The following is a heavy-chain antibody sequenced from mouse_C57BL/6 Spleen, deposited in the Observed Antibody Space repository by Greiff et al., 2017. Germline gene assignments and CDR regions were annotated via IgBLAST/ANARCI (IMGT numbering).Heavy chain of an antibody. D-gene: IGHD2-3*01. CDR3: ARASFYDGYSGFAY. J-gene: IGHJ3*01. V-gene: IGHV1-76*01. Sequence: QVQLQQSGAELVRPGASVKLSCKASGYTFTDYYINWVKQRPGQGLEWIARIYPGSGNTYYNEKFKGKATLTAEKSSSTAYMQLSSLKSEDSAVYFCARASFYDGYSGFAYWGQGTLVTVSA. CDR1: GYTFTDYY. CDR2: IYPGSGNT.